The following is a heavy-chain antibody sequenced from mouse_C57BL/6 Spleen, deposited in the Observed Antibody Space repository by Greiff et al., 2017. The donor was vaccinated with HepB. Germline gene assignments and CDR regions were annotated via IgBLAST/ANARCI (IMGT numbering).Heavy chain of an antibody. CDR1: GYTFTDYN. CDR2: INPNNGGT. V-gene: IGHV1-22*01. D-gene: IGHD2-2*01. Sequence: DVQLQESGPELVKPGASVKMSCKASGYTFTDYNMHWVKQSHGKSLEWIGYINPNNGGTSYNQKFKGKATLTVNKSSSTAYMELRSLTSEDSAVYYCARPGMGYGYEGFAYWGQGTLVTVSA. J-gene: IGHJ3*01. CDR3: ARPGMGYGYEGFAY.